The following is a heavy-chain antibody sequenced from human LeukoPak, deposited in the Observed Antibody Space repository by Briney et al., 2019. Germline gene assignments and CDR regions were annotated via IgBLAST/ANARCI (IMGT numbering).Heavy chain of an antibody. J-gene: IGHJ4*02. CDR3: ARVLYGSGTYYFDY. CDR2: IYYSGST. D-gene: IGHD3-10*01. V-gene: IGHV4-59*01. Sequence: SETLSLTCTVSGGSISSYYWSWIRQPPGKGLEWIGYIYYSGSTNYNPSLKSRVTISVDTSKNQFSLKLSSVTAADTAVYYCARVLYGSGTYYFDYWGQGTLVTVSS. CDR1: GGSISSYY.